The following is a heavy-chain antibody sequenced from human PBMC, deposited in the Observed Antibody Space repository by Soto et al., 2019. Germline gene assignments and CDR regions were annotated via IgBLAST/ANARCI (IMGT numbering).Heavy chain of an antibody. J-gene: IGHJ6*02. CDR3: AKDLPPYYYDSSGYYYYYGMDV. D-gene: IGHD3-22*01. CDR1: GFTFSSYA. V-gene: IGHV3-23*01. CDR2: ISGSGGST. Sequence: GGSLRLSCAASGFTFSSYAMSWVRQAPGKGLEWVSAISGSGGSTYYADSVKGRFTISRDNSKNTLYLQMNSLRAEDTAVYYCAKDLPPYYYDSSGYYYYYGMDVWGQGTTVTVSS.